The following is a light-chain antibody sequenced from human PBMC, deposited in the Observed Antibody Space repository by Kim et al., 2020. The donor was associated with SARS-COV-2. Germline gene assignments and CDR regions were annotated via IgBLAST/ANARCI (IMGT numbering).Light chain of an antibody. CDR3: QTWGTGIRV. J-gene: IGLJ3*02. CDR2: LNSDGSH. CDR1: SGHRNYA. Sequence: QLVLTQSPSASASLGASVKLTCTLSSGHRNYAIAWHQQQPEKGPRYLMKLNSDGSHSKGDGIPDRFSGSSSGAERYLTISSLQSEDEADYYCQTWGTGIRVFGGGTKLTAL. V-gene: IGLV4-69*01.